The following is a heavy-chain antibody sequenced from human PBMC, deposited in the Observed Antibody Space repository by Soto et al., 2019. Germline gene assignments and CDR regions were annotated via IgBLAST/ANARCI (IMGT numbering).Heavy chain of an antibody. CDR1: GYTFITYG. Sequence: QVQLVQSGAEVKKPGASVKVSCKASGYTFITYGINWVRQAPGQGLEWMAWISAYNGNTYYAQNFQGRVTITTDTSPSTAYMELRSLRTDDTAIYYCARGTYRDFWGQGTLVTVSP. CDR2: ISAYNGNT. D-gene: IGHD4-4*01. CDR3: ARGTYRDF. J-gene: IGHJ4*02. V-gene: IGHV1-18*01.